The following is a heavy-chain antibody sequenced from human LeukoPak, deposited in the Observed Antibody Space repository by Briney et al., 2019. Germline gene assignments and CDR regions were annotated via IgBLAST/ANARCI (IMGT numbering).Heavy chain of an antibody. Sequence: SETLSLTCTVSGGSISGYYWSWIRQPPGKGLEWIGYIYYSGSTNYNPSLKSRVTISVDTSKNQFSLKLSSVTAADTAVYYCARDSYGGDAFDIWGQGTMVTVSS. D-gene: IGHD4/OR15-4a*01. V-gene: IGHV4-59*01. CDR1: GGSISGYY. J-gene: IGHJ3*02. CDR3: ARDSYGGDAFDI. CDR2: IYYSGST.